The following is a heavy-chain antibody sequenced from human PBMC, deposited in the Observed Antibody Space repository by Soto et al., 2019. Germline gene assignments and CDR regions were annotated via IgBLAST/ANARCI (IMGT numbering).Heavy chain of an antibody. V-gene: IGHV4-39*01. CDR1: GGSISSSSYY. D-gene: IGHD3-10*01. J-gene: IGHJ4*02. CDR2: IYYSGST. CDR3: AXRVGYYGSGPIDY. Sequence: QLQLQESGPGLVKPSETLSLTCTVSGGSISSSSYYWGWIRQPPGKGLEWIGSIYYSGSTYYNPSLKSRVTISVDTSKNQFSLKLSSVTAADTAVYYCAXRVGYYGSGPIDYWGQGTLVTVSS.